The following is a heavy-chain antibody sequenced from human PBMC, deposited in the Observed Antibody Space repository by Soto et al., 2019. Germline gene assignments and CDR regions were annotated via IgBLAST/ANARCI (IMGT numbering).Heavy chain of an antibody. Sequence: GGSLRLSCAASGFTFSSYAMSWVRQAPGKGLEWVSAISGSGGSTYYADSVKGRFTISRDNSKNTLYLQMNSLRAEDTAVYYYARGRGNSGLTDYWGQGTLVTVSS. CDR2: ISGSGGST. CDR3: ARGRGNSGLTDY. J-gene: IGHJ4*02. V-gene: IGHV3-23*01. CDR1: GFTFSSYA. D-gene: IGHD2-21*02.